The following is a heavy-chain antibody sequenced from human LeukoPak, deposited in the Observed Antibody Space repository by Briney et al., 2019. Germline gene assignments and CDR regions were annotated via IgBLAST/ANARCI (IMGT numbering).Heavy chain of an antibody. CDR3: AKDKSSSWYYYYYMDV. D-gene: IGHD6-13*01. CDR1: GFTFSGYG. Sequence: PGGSLRLSCAASGFTFSGYGMHWVRQAPGKGLEWVAFIRYDGSNKYYADSVKGRFTISRDNSKNTLYLQMNSLRAEDTAVYYCAKDKSSSWYYYYYMDVWGKGTTVTVSS. CDR2: IRYDGSNK. J-gene: IGHJ6*03. V-gene: IGHV3-30*02.